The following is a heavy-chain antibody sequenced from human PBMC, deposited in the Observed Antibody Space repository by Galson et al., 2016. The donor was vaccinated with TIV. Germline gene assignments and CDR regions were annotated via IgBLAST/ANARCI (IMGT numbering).Heavy chain of an antibody. CDR1: GDSVFSNSAA. V-gene: IGHV6-1*01. J-gene: IGHJ3*01. Sequence: CAISGDSVFSNSAAWNWIRQSPSRGLEWLGRTYCRSRCYYDYAVSVKSRITIESDTSKNQFSLQLNSVTSEDTAVYYCARAAGRNGATCHATCESFDFWGQGTKVTVSS. CDR2: TYCRSRCYY. CDR3: ARAAGRNGATCHATCESFDF. D-gene: IGHD3-10*01.